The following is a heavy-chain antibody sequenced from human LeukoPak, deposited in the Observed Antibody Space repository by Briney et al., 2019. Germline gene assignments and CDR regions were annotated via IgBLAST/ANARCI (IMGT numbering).Heavy chain of an antibody. Sequence: PGGSLRLSCAASGFTFSSYSMNWVRQAPGKGLEWVSSISSSSSYIYYADSVKGRFTISRDNAKNSLYLQMNSLRAEDTAVYYCARDHSGYDFYYYMDVWGKGTTVTVSS. CDR1: GFTFSSYS. CDR3: ARDHSGYDFYYYMDV. V-gene: IGHV3-21*01. J-gene: IGHJ6*03. CDR2: ISSSSSYI. D-gene: IGHD5-12*01.